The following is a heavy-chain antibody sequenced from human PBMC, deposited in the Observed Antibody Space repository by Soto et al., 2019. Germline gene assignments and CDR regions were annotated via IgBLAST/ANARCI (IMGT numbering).Heavy chain of an antibody. CDR1: GYSFTSHV. CDR3: ARGYYYDSSGYYFDN. CDR2: IKPGTGDT. Sequence: ASVKVSCKASGYSFTSHVIHWLRQAPGRRLEWVGWIKPGTGDTKFLQAFQGRLTITRDTSATTAYMELSNLRSGDTAVYYCARGYYYDSSGYYFDNWGQGTLVPVSS. D-gene: IGHD3-22*01. J-gene: IGHJ4*02. V-gene: IGHV1-3*01.